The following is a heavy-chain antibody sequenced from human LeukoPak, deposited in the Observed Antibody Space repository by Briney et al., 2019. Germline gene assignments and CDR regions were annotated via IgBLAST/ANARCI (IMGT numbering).Heavy chain of an antibody. CDR3: ARAYTGYDWLDY. CDR1: GGSISSGSYY. Sequence: SETLSPTCTVSGGSISSGSYYWSWIRQPAGKGLEWIGRVYTSGSTNYSPSLKSRVTISIDTSKNQFSLKLSSVTAADTAVYYCARAYTGYDWLDYWGQGTLVTVSS. V-gene: IGHV4-61*02. CDR2: VYTSGST. J-gene: IGHJ4*02. D-gene: IGHD5-12*01.